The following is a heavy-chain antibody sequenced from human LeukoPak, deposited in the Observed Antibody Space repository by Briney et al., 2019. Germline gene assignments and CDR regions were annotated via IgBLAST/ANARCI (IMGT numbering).Heavy chain of an antibody. CDR2: TYGGGST. D-gene: IGHD3-9*01. J-gene: IGHJ4*02. CDR1: GITVSGKH. CDR3: ARTSDYRFEY. V-gene: IGHV3-53*01. Sequence: PGGSLRLSCAVSGITVSGKHMSWVRQAPGKGPEWVSITYGGGSTFFADSVKGRFITSRDNSKNTVYLQMNTLRAEDTAVYYCARTSDYRFEYWGQGTLVTVSS.